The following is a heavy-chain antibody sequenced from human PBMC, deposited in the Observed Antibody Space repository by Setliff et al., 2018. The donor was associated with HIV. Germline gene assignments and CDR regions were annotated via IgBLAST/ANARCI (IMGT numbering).Heavy chain of an antibody. CDR2: INHSGRT. CDR1: GGSFSAYY. Sequence: SETLSLTCAVYGGSFSAYYWSWICRTPGEGLEWIGEINHSGRTNYNTSLKSRVTLSVDTSKNQFSLKLTSVTVAATAVYYCAKDVWSGAYCYAYSYYGMEVWGQGTMVTVSS. CDR3: AKDVWSGAYCYAYSYYGMEV. D-gene: IGHD3-3*01. V-gene: IGHV4-34*01. J-gene: IGHJ6*02.